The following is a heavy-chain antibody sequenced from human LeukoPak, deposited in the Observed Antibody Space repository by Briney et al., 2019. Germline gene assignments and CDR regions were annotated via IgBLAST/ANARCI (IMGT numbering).Heavy chain of an antibody. CDR2: IYYSGST. V-gene: IGHV4-59*01. D-gene: IGHD6-19*01. J-gene: IGHJ4*02. CDR1: GGSISSYY. Sequence: SETLSLTCTVSGGSISSYYWSWIRQPPGKGLEWIGYIYYSGSTNYNPSLKSRVTISVDTSKNQFSLKLSSVTAADTAVYYCARVSSGWSDYWGQGTLVTVSS. CDR3: ARVSSGWSDY.